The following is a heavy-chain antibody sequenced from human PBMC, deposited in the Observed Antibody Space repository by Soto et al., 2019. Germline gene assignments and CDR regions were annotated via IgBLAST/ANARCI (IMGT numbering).Heavy chain of an antibody. V-gene: IGHV1-69*13. CDR1: GGTFSSYA. Sequence: SVKVSCKASGGTFSSYAISWVLQAPGQGLEWMGGIIPIFGTANYAQKFQGRVTITADESTSTAYMELSSLRSEDTAVYYCARERVKSTTYYYYGMDVWGQGTTVTVSS. D-gene: IGHD4-17*01. J-gene: IGHJ6*02. CDR3: ARERVKSTTYYYYGMDV. CDR2: IIPIFGTA.